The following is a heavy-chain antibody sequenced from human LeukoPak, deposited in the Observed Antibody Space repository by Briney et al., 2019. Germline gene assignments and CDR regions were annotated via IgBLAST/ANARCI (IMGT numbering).Heavy chain of an antibody. CDR1: GGTFSSYA. V-gene: IGHV1-69*04. J-gene: IGHJ5*02. CDR3: ARPNYYDSSGLNWFDP. Sequence: GASVKVSCKASGGTFSSYAFSWVRQAPGQGLEWMGRIIPFLGLSNYAQKLQGRVTMTTDTSTSTAYMELRSLRSDDTAVYYCARPNYYDSSGLNWFDPWGQGTLVTVSS. D-gene: IGHD3-22*01. CDR2: IIPFLGLS.